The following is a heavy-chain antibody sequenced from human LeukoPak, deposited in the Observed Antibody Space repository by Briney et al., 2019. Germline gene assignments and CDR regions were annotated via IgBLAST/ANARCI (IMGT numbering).Heavy chain of an antibody. CDR2: IYTSGST. CDR3: ARVHGSGSYFRVPDAFDI. CDR1: GGSISSGTYY. J-gene: IGHJ3*02. V-gene: IGHV4-61*02. D-gene: IGHD3-10*01. Sequence: SETLSLTCTVSGGSISSGTYYWSWIRQPAGKGLEWIGRIYTSGSTNYNPSLKSRVTISVDTSKNQFSLKLSSVTAADTAVYYCARVHGSGSYFRVPDAFDIWGQGTMVTVSS.